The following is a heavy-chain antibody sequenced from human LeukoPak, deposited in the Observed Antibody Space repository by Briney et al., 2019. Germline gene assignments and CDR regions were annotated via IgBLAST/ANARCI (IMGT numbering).Heavy chain of an antibody. V-gene: IGHV4-4*07. CDR2: IYGSGTT. Sequence: PSETLSLTCTVSGGSISSYWSWIRQPAGQGLEWIGRIYGSGTTTYNPSLKSRVSMSIDTSKNQFSLKLMSVTAADTAVYYCARHPRVLVFGAFDIWGQGTMVTVSS. CDR3: ARHPRVLVFGAFDI. J-gene: IGHJ3*02. D-gene: IGHD2-8*02. CDR1: GGSISSY.